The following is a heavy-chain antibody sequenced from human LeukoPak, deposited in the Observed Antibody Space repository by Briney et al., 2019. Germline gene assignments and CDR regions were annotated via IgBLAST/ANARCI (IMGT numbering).Heavy chain of an antibody. CDR1: GFTVSSNY. CDR3: ATIAVAGTLPDY. J-gene: IGHJ4*02. D-gene: IGHD6-19*01. V-gene: IGHV3-66*01. CDR2: IYIGGSI. Sequence: GGSLRLSCAASGFTVSSNYMSWVRQAPGKGLEWVSVIYIGGSIYYADSVKGRFTISRDNSKNTLYLQMNSLRAEDTAVYYCATIAVAGTLPDYWGQGTLVTVSS.